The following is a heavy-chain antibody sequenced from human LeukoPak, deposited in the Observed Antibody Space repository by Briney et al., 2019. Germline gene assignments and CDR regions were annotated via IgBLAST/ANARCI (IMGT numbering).Heavy chain of an antibody. CDR1: GFTFSSYS. Sequence: GGSLRLSCAASGFTFSSYSMNWVRQAPGKGLEWVSYISSSSSTIYYADSVKGRFTISRDNAKNSPYLQMNSLRDEDTAVYYCARLERSSGYRYWGQGTLVTVSS. D-gene: IGHD3-22*01. V-gene: IGHV3-48*02. CDR3: ARLERSSGYRY. CDR2: ISSSSSTI. J-gene: IGHJ4*02.